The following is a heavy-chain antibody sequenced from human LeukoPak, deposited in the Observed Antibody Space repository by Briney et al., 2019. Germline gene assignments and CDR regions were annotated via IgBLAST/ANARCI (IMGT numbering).Heavy chain of an antibody. J-gene: IGHJ4*02. CDR1: GFTFNDYS. CDR3: ARGWAAVYPTY. D-gene: IGHD2-15*01. Sequence: PGGSLRLSCAASGFTFNDYSMNWVRQAAGKGLEWVSYISSSSTNIYYADSVKGRFTISRDNAKNLLFLQMHSLRDEDTAVYYCARGWAAVYPTYWGQGTLVTVSS. V-gene: IGHV3-48*02. CDR2: ISSSSTNI.